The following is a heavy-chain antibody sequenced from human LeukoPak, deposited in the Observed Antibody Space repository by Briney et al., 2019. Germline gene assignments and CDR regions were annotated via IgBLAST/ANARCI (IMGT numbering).Heavy chain of an antibody. CDR2: IYSGGST. V-gene: IGHV3-53*01. J-gene: IGHJ3*02. CDR3: AKGLKYYYDSSGYLAFDI. Sequence: PGGSLRLSCAASGFTVSSNYMSWVRQAPGKGLEWVSVIYSGGSTYYADSVKGRFTISRDNSKNTLYLQMNSLRAEDTAVYYCAKGLKYYYDSSGYLAFDIWGQGTMVTVSS. D-gene: IGHD3-22*01. CDR1: GFTVSSNY.